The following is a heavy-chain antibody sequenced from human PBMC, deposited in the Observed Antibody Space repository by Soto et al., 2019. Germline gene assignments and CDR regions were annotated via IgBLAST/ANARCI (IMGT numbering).Heavy chain of an antibody. CDR2: IGPAGDT. J-gene: IGHJ6*02. CDR1: GFTFSKYD. V-gene: IGHV3-13*01. CDR3: ARGSLTTSAMDV. Sequence: EVQLVESGGGLVQRGGSLRLSCAASGFTFSKYDMHWVRQATGKGLEWVSAIGPAGDTYYPDSVKGRFTISRDDAKNSLYLQMNSLRDGDTAVYYCARGSLTTSAMDVWGQGTALTVSS.